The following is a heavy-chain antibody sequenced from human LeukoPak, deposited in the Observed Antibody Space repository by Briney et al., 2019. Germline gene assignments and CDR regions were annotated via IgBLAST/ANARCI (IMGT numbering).Heavy chain of an antibody. Sequence: GGSLRLSCEASGFTFSSYAMAWVRQSPGKGLEWVSGITGSGGHTYYADSLKGRFTSSRDNSKNTLYLQMNSLRAEDTAVYYCTKDLTDYHYYYTDVWGKGTTVIVSS. CDR2: ITGSGGHT. CDR1: GFTFSSYA. D-gene: IGHD2-21*02. CDR3: TKDLTDYHYYYTDV. J-gene: IGHJ6*03. V-gene: IGHV3-23*01.